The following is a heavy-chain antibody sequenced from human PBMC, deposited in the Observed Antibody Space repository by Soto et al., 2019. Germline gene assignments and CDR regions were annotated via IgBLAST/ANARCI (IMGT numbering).Heavy chain of an antibody. V-gene: IGHV1-46*01. CDR3: ARNVVTLYYGGNPWAYFDY. CDR1: GYTFTSYY. CDR2: INPSGGST. D-gene: IGHD4-17*01. Sequence: ASVKVSCKASGYTFTSYYMHWVRQAPGQGLEWMGIINPSGGSTSYAQKFQGRVTMTRDTSTSTVYMELSSLRFEDTAVYYCARNVVTLYYGGNPWAYFDYWGQGTLVTVSS. J-gene: IGHJ4*02.